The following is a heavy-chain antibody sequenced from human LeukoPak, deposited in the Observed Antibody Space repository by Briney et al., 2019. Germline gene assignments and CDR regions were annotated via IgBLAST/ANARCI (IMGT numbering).Heavy chain of an antibody. CDR1: GYSLTKLA. J-gene: IGHJ6*02. CDR3: ATVKLERRGGEYYYGMGV. Sequence: ASVKVSCKVSGYSLTKLAMHWVRQAPGKGLEWMGGYDPEDGETIYEQRLQGRVTMTEETSTDTAYMELSSLRSDDTAVYYCATVKLERRGGEYYYGMGVWGQGTTVTVSS. CDR2: YDPEDGET. D-gene: IGHD1-1*01. V-gene: IGHV1-24*01.